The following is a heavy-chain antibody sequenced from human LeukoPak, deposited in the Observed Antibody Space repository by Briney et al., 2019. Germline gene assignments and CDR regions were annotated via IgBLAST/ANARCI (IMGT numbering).Heavy chain of an antibody. J-gene: IGHJ4*02. Sequence: GGSLRLSCAASGFTFSSYDMHWVRQATGKGLKWVSAIGTAGDTYYPGSVKGRFTISRDNSKNTLYLQMNSLRAEDTAVYYCALIRGYSYGRIFDYWGQGTLVTVSS. D-gene: IGHD5-18*01. CDR3: ALIRGYSYGRIFDY. CDR2: IGTAGDT. CDR1: GFTFSSYD. V-gene: IGHV3-13*01.